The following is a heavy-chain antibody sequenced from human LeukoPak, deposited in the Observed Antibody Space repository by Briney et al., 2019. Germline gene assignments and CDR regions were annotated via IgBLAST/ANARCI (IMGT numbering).Heavy chain of an antibody. CDR2: IYYSGST. Sequence: PSETLSLTCTVSGGSISSYYWSWIRQPPGEGLEWIGYIYYSGSTNYNPSLKSRVTISVDTSKSQFSLKLSSVTAADTAVYYCARTLALFDIVSTTYYFDYWGQGTLVTVSS. J-gene: IGHJ4*02. CDR1: GGSISSYY. V-gene: IGHV4-59*01. CDR3: ARTLALFDIVSTTYYFDY. D-gene: IGHD5/OR15-5a*01.